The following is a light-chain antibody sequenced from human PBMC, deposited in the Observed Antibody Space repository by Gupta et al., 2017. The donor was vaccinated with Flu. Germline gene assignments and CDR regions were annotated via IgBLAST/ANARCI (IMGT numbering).Light chain of an antibody. CDR2: QAS. Sequence: GTGAWATRERDTRYCRAGQSDSSDYLAWYQQRPGQPPRLLVYQASNRATGIPARFSGRGSGTDFTLTISRLEPEDLAMYYCQQYGGLPRTFGQGTKVEIK. V-gene: IGKV3-20*01. CDR1: QSDSSDY. CDR3: QQYGGLPRT. J-gene: IGKJ1*01.